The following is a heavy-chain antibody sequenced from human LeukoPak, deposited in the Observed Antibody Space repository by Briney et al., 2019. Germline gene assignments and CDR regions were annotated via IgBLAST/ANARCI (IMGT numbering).Heavy chain of an antibody. D-gene: IGHD2-21*02. CDR1: GGSISSSSYY. CDR3: ARTVGGDLNDAFDI. V-gene: IGHV4-39*07. J-gene: IGHJ3*02. Sequence: SETLSLTCTVSGGSISSSSYYWGWIRQPPGKGLEWIGSIYYSGSTYYNPSLKSRVTISVDTSKNQFSLKLSSVTAADTAVYYCARTVGGDLNDAFDIWGQGTMVTVSS. CDR2: IYYSGST.